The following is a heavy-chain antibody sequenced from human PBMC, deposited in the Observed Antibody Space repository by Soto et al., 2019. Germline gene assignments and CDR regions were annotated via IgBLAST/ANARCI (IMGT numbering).Heavy chain of an antibody. CDR3: AHIGGNDFWSGYQYYFDY. Sequence: SGPTLVNPTQTLTLPCTFSGFSLSTSGVGVGWIRQPPGKALEWLALIYWDDDKRYSPSLKSRLTITKDTSKNQVVLTMTNMDPVDTATYYCAHIGGNDFWSGYQYYFDYWGQGTLVTVSS. CDR2: IYWDDDK. J-gene: IGHJ4*02. CDR1: GFSLSTSGVG. V-gene: IGHV2-5*02. D-gene: IGHD3-3*01.